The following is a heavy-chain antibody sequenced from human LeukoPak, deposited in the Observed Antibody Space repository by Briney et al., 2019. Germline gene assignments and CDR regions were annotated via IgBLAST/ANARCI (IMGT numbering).Heavy chain of an antibody. CDR3: PREVMVRGEYGFDY. Sequence: GGSLRLSCAASGFTFSSYSMNWVRQAPGKGLEWVSSISSTSSYIYYADSVKGRFTISRDNAKNSLYLQMNSLRAEDTAVYYCPREVMVRGEYGFDYWGQGTLVTVSS. D-gene: IGHD3-10*01. J-gene: IGHJ4*02. CDR2: ISSTSSYI. V-gene: IGHV3-21*01. CDR1: GFTFSSYS.